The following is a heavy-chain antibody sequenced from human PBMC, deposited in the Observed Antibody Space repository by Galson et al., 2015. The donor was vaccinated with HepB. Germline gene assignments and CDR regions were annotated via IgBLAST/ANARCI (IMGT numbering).Heavy chain of an antibody. CDR1: GFTFSSYS. D-gene: IGHD4-17*01. Sequence: SLRLSCAASGFTFSSYSMNWVRQAPGKGLEWVSSISSSSSYIYYADSVKGRFTISRDSAKNSLYLQMNSLRAEDTAVYYCARGGGVYGDYTVGFDPWGQGTLVTVSS. V-gene: IGHV3-21*01. CDR2: ISSSSSYI. CDR3: ARGGGVYGDYTVGFDP. J-gene: IGHJ5*02.